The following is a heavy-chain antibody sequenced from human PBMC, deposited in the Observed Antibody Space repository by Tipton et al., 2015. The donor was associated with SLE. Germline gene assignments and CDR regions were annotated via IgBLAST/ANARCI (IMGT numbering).Heavy chain of an antibody. J-gene: IGHJ4*02. CDR3: ACEGQLGY. Sequence: SLRLSCAASGFTFSSYGMHWVRQAPGKGLEWVAFIRYDGSNKYYADSVKGRFTISRDNSKNTLYLQMNSLRTADTAVYYCACEGQLGYWGQGTLVTVSS. D-gene: IGHD6-13*01. V-gene: IGHV3-30*02. CDR2: IRYDGSNK. CDR1: GFTFSSYG.